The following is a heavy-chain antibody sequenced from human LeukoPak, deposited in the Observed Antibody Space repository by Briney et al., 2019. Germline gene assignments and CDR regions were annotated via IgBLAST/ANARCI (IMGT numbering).Heavy chain of an antibody. J-gene: IGHJ4*02. CDR2: INPNSGGT. CDR3: ARDLKRGYSSGRYSWGTGSSNDY. V-gene: IGHV1-2*02. Sequence: GASVKVSCKASGYTFTGYYMHWVRQAPGQGLEWVGWINPNSGGTNYAQKFQGRVTMTRDTSIGTAYMELRSLRSDDTAVYYCARDLKRGYSSGRYSWGTGSSNDYWGQGTLVTVSS. D-gene: IGHD6-19*01. CDR1: GYTFTGYY.